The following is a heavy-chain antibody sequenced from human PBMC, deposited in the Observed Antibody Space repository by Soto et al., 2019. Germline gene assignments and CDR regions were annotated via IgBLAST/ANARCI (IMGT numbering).Heavy chain of an antibody. V-gene: IGHV1-8*01. D-gene: IGHD2-2*01. CDR3: ARAVAFEYCTDASCYHLDS. Sequence: QAQLVQSGAEVQKPGASVKVSCKASGYAFTNFDINWVRQATGQGLEWLGWMNPNSGNTGYAQNFRGSLTMTRSTSISTAYMELGSLRSDDTAVYYCARAVAFEYCTDASCYHLDSWGQGTLVSVST. J-gene: IGHJ4*02. CDR2: MNPNSGNT. CDR1: GYAFTNFD.